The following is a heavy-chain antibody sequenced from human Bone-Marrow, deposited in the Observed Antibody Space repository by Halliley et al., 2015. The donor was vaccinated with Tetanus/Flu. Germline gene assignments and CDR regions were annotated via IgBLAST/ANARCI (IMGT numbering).Heavy chain of an antibody. V-gene: IGHV3-33*01. Sequence: SLRLSCAASGFTFRNYGMHWVRQAPGKGLEWVALIWYDGGHTYYADSVKGRLTVSRDNSKNTLYFQLDSLRAEDTATYFCTRDVTSRYFDLWGRVTLVPVSS. CDR3: TRDVTSRYFDL. J-gene: IGHJ2*01. CDR1: GFTFRNYG. D-gene: IGHD2-2*01. CDR2: IWYDGGHT.